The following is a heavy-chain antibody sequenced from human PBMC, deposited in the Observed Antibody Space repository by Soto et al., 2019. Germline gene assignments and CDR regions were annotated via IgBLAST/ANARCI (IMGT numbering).Heavy chain of an antibody. Sequence: QVQLQESAPGLVKPSETLSLTCTVSGRSISSYYWSWIRQPPGKGLEWIGSIYNSGSTNYNPSPKSRVTISVDTSKNQFSLKLSSVTDADTAVYYCAGLLVDDFGGYYFNYWGQGTLVTVSS. D-gene: IGHD2-8*02. CDR3: AGLLVDDFGGYYFNY. CDR1: GRSISSYY. CDR2: IYNSGST. J-gene: IGHJ4*02. V-gene: IGHV4-59*01.